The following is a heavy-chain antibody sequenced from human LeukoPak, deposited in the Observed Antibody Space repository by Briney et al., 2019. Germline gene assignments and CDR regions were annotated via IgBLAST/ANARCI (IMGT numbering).Heavy chain of an antibody. J-gene: IGHJ4*02. CDR2: ISGRGGNT. V-gene: IGHV3-23*01. CDR3: AVSHSSDYFDH. CDR1: GFTFSNYA. D-gene: IGHD6-6*01. Sequence: GGSLRLSCAASGFTFSNYAMSWVRQAPGKGLEWVSGISGRGGNTYYADSVKGRFTISRDNSKNTLYLQMNSLRAEDTAVYYCAVSHSSDYFDHWGQGTLVTVSS.